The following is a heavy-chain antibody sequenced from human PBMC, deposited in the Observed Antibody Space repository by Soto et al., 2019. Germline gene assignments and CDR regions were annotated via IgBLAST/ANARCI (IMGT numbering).Heavy chain of an antibody. Sequence: TSETLSLTCTVSGGSISSGGYYWSWIRQHPGKGLEWIGYIYYSGSTYYNPSLKSRVTISVDTSKNQISLKLSSVTAADTAVYYCARESRYYDSSGYYYPFDYWGQGPLVTVS. V-gene: IGHV4-31*03. D-gene: IGHD3-22*01. CDR2: IYYSGST. CDR3: ARESRYYDSSGYYYPFDY. J-gene: IGHJ4*02. CDR1: GGSISSGGYY.